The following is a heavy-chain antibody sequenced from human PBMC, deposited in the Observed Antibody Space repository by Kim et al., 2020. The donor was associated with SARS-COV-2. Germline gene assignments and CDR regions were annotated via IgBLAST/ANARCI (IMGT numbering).Heavy chain of an antibody. CDR2: ITWNGGIT. D-gene: IGHD5-12*01. J-gene: IGHJ4*01. V-gene: IGHV3-43D*03. CDR3: AKGGYGGNYLFSFDY. CDR1: GFTFDDYA. Sequence: GGSLRLSCTVSGFTFDDYAMHWVRQAPGKGLECVSLITWNGGITYYADSVKGRFTVSRDNSRKSLYLQMNSLRAEDTALYYCAKGGYGGNYLFSFDYWG.